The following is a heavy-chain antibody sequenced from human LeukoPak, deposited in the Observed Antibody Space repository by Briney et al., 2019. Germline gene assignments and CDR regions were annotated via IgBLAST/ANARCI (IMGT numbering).Heavy chain of an antibody. CDR2: INHSGST. CDR3: ARGGTAAAGTVVGYFDY. Sequence: ASETLSLTCAVYGGSFSGYYWSWIRQPPGKGLEWIGEINHSGSTNYNPSLKSRVTISVDTSKNQFSLKLSSVTAADTAVHYCARGGTAAAGTVVGYFDYWGQGTLVTVSS. CDR1: GGSFSGYY. V-gene: IGHV4-34*01. D-gene: IGHD6-13*01. J-gene: IGHJ4*02.